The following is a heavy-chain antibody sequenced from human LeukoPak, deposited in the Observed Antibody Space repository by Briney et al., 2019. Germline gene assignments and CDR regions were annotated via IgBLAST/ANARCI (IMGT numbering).Heavy chain of an antibody. J-gene: IGHJ6*02. CDR2: ISSSSSYT. V-gene: IGHV3-11*05. D-gene: IGHD3-22*01. Sequence: GGSLRLSCAASGFTFSDYYMSWIRQAPGKGLECVSYISSSSSYTNYADSVKGRFTISRDNAKNSLYLQMNSLRAEDTAVYYCARAEYYYDSSGYSPGYYGMDVWGQGTTVTVSS. CDR3: ARAEYYYDSSGYSPGYYGMDV. CDR1: GFTFSDYY.